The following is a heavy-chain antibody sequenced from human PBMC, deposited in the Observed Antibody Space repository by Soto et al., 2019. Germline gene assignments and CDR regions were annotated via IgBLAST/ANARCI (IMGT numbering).Heavy chain of an antibody. J-gene: IGHJ6*02. CDR2: INHSGST. V-gene: IGHV4-34*01. Sequence: QVQLQQWGAGLLKPSETLSLTCAVYGGSFSGYYWSWIRQPPGKGLEWIGEINHSGSTNYNPSLTRRATISVDTSKNQFSLKPSSVPAADTAVYYCARVTGRYYYGMDVWGQGTTVTVSS. CDR1: GGSFSGYY. CDR3: ARVTGRYYYGMDV.